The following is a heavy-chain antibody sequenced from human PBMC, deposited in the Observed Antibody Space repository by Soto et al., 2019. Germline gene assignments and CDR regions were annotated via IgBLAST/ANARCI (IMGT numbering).Heavy chain of an antibody. CDR2: INAGNDNT. V-gene: IGHV1-3*01. CDR1: GYTFTSYA. D-gene: IGHD2-15*01. Sequence: ASVNVSCKASGYTFTSYAMHWVRQAPGQRLEWMGWINAGNDNTKYSQKFQGRVTITRDTSASTAYMELSSLRSEDTAVYYCARGYGVVVVVAANWYFDLWGRGTLVTVSS. J-gene: IGHJ2*01. CDR3: ARGYGVVVVVAANWYFDL.